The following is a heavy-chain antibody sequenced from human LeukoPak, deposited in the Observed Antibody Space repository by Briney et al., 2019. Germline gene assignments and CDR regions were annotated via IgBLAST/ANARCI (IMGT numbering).Heavy chain of an antibody. CDR2: IKRKIDGGGTA. CDR3: TDDLHYFASD. Sequence: GGSLRLSCAASGFTFSDAWMSWVRQAPGKGREWVGRIKRKIDGGGTADYAAPVKGRFTISRDDSKNTLFLQMNSLETEDTGVYYCTDDLHYFASDWGQGTLVTVSS. V-gene: IGHV3-15*01. CDR1: GFTFSDAW. J-gene: IGHJ4*02. D-gene: IGHD3-10*01.